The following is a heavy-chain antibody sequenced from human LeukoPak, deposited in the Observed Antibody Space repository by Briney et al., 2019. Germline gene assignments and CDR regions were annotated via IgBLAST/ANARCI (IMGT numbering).Heavy chain of an antibody. Sequence: ASVKVSCKASGYTFTGYYMHWVRQAPGQGLEWMGWINPNSGGTNYAQKFQGRVTMTRDTSISTAYMELSRLRSDDTAVYYCARDRGSGRYFGFEIDYWGQGTLVTVSS. CDR3: ARDRGSGRYFGFEIDY. J-gene: IGHJ4*02. CDR1: GYTFTGYY. CDR2: INPNSGGT. V-gene: IGHV1-2*02. D-gene: IGHD1-26*01.